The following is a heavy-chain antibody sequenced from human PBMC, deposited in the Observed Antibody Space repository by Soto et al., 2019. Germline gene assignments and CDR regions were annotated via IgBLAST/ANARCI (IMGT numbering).Heavy chain of an antibody. CDR1: GFTFSSYG. CDR3: ERGIQLWLGPAYFDY. J-gene: IGHJ4*02. Sequence: GGSLRLSCAASGFTFSSYGMHWVRQAPGKGLEWVAVIWYDGSNKYYADSVKGRFTISRDNSKNTLYLQMNSLRAEDTAVYYCERGIQLWLGPAYFDYWGQGTLVTVSS. V-gene: IGHV3-33*01. CDR2: IWYDGSNK. D-gene: IGHD5-18*01.